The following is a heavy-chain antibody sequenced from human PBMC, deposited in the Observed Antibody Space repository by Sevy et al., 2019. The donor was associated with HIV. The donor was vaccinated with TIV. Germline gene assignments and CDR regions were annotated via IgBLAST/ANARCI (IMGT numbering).Heavy chain of an antibody. CDR1: GFTFTTYA. CDR2: ISGSGGST. J-gene: IGHJ6*02. CDR3: AKRSSGTMAPHYFYYGLDV. Sequence: GGSLRLSCAASGFTFTTYAMTWVRQAPGKGLQWVSAISGSGGSTYYADSVEGRFTISRDNSKSTMYLQMNSLTPEETAVYYCAKRSSGTMAPHYFYYGLDVWGQGTTVTVSS. D-gene: IGHD5-12*01. V-gene: IGHV3-23*01.